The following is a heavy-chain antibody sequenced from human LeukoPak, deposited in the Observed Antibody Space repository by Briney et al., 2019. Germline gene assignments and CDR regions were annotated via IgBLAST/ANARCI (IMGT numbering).Heavy chain of an antibody. CDR3: ARQVCSSTSCYTGVFDY. D-gene: IGHD2-2*02. Sequence: GESLKTCCKGSGSRSTSYWIGGVRQTPGKGVGWGGIIYTGDSATRYSTSFQGQGPISADQSISPAYLQSSCLKASDTAMYYCARQVCSSTSCYTGVFDYGGQGTLVTVS. J-gene: IGHJ4*02. CDR1: GSRSTSYW. V-gene: IGHV5-51*01. CDR2: IYTGDSAT.